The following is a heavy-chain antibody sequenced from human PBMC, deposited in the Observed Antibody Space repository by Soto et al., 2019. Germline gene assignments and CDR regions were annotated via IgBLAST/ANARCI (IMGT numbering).Heavy chain of an antibody. CDR2: IYYSGST. CDR1: GGSISSYY. V-gene: IGHV4-59*08. J-gene: IGHJ3*02. CDR3: ASRTYVEDAFDI. D-gene: IGHD3-16*01. Sequence: SETLSLTCTVSGGSISSYYWSWIRQPPGKGLEWIGYIYYSGSTNYNPSLKSRVTISVDTSKNQFSLKLSSVTAADTAVYYCASRTYVEDAFDIWGQGTMVTVSS.